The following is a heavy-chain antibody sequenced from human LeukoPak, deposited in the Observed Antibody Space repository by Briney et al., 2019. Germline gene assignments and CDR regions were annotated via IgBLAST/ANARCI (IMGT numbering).Heavy chain of an antibody. CDR1: GFTFSIYA. V-gene: IGHV3-23*01. J-gene: IGHJ4*02. D-gene: IGHD5-12*01. Sequence: GGSLRLSCAASGFTFSIYAMSWVRQAPGKGLEWVSSVTGSGSGGSTFYADSVKGRFTISRDNAKNSLYLQMNSLRAEDTAVYYCARDWSGYDLNDYWGQGTLVTVSS. CDR2: VTGSGSGGST. CDR3: ARDWSGYDLNDY.